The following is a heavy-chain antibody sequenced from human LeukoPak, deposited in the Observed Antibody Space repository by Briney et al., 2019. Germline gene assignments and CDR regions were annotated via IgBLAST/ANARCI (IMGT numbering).Heavy chain of an antibody. CDR1: GGSISSYY. CDR2: IYTSGST. J-gene: IGHJ6*03. Sequence: SETLSLTCTVSGGSISSYYWSWIRQPAGKGLEWIGRIYTSGSTNYNPSLKSRVTMSVDTSKNQFSLKLSSVTAADTAVYYCAGDRLLWFGELLSGDMDVWGKGTTVTVSS. CDR3: AGDRLLWFGELLSGDMDV. V-gene: IGHV4-4*07. D-gene: IGHD3-10*01.